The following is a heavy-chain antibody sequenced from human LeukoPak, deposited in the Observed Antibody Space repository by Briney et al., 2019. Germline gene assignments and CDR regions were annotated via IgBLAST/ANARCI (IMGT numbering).Heavy chain of an antibody. D-gene: IGHD1-1*01. Sequence: ASVKVSCKASGYTFTSYYMHWVRQAPGQGLEWMGWINPDSGGTNYAQKFQGRVTMTRATSINTAYMELSRLRSDDTAVYYCARDKQLDWAHYFYYYMDVWGKGTTVSVSS. CDR3: ARDKQLDWAHYFYYYMDV. CDR1: GYTFTSYY. J-gene: IGHJ6*03. V-gene: IGHV1-2*02. CDR2: INPDSGGT.